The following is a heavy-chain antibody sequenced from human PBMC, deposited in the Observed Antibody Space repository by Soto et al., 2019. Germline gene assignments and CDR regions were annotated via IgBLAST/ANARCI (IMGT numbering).Heavy chain of an antibody. CDR2: ISAYNGNT. Sequence: QVQLVQSGAEVKKPGASVKVSCKASGYTFTSYGISWVRQAPGQGLEWMGWISAYNGNTNYAKKLQGRVNMTTDTSTRTAYMELRSLRPDDTAVYYCAREGALAENYYYYGMDVWGQGTTVTVSS. J-gene: IGHJ6*02. CDR1: GYTFTSYG. CDR3: AREGALAENYYYYGMDV. V-gene: IGHV1-18*01.